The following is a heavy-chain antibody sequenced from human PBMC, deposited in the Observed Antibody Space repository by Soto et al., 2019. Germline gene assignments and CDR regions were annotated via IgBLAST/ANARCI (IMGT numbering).Heavy chain of an antibody. V-gene: IGHV3-30*18. CDR3: AKGAADYGMDV. J-gene: IGHJ6*02. CDR2: ISYDGSNK. CDR1: GFTFSSYG. Sequence: QVQLVESGGGVVQPGRSLRLSCAASGFTFSSYGMHWVRQAPGKGLEWVAVISYDGSNKYYADSVKGRFTISRDNSKNTLYLQMNSLRAEDTAVSYCAKGAADYGMDVWGQGTTVTVSS. D-gene: IGHD2-15*01.